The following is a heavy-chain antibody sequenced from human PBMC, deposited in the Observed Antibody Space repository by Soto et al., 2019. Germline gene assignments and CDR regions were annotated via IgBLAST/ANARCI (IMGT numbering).Heavy chain of an antibody. CDR3: ARGLRYFDWLCPFDY. CDR1: GGSISSYY. CDR2: IYYSGST. V-gene: IGHV4-59*06. Sequence: PSETLSLTCTVSGGSISSYYWSWIRQHPGKGLEWIGSIYYSGSTYFNPSLKSRITISVDTSKNQFSLNLSFVTAADTAVYYCARGLRYFDWLCPFDYWGQGTLVTVSS. D-gene: IGHD3-9*01. J-gene: IGHJ4*02.